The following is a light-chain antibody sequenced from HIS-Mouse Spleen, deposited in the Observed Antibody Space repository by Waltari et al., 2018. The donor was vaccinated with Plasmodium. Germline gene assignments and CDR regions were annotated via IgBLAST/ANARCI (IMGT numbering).Light chain of an antibody. J-gene: IGLJ3*02. Sequence: SYELTQPPSVSVSPGQTARITCSGDALPKKYAYWYQQKSGKAPVVVIYEDSKGPSGIAELFSGSSSGTMATVTISGAQVEDEADYYCYATDSSGNQRVFGGGTKLTVL. V-gene: IGLV3-10*01. CDR3: YATDSSGNQRV. CDR2: EDS. CDR1: ALPKKY.